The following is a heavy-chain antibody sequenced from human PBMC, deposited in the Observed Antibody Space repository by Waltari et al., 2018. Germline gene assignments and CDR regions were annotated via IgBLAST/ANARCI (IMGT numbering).Heavy chain of an antibody. Sequence: EVQLLESGGGLVQPGGSLRLSCAASGFTFSSYAMSWVRQAPGKGLEWVSVIYSGGSSTYYADSVKGRFTISRDNSKNTLYLQMNSLRAEDTAVYYCAKDRGSSPDAFDIWGQGTMVTVSS. D-gene: IGHD6-6*01. V-gene: IGHV3-23*03. CDR1: GFTFSSYA. CDR2: IYSGGSST. J-gene: IGHJ3*02. CDR3: AKDRGSSPDAFDI.